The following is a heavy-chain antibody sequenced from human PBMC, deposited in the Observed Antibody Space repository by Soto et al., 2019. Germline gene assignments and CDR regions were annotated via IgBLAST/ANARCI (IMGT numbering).Heavy chain of an antibody. Sequence: VGSLRLSCAASGFTVSSNYMSWVRQAPGKGLEWVSVIYSGGSTYYADSVKGRFTISRDNPKNTLYLQMNSLRAEDTAVYYCAAVNYYDSSGPRDIWGQGTMVTVSS. CDR1: GFTVSSNY. V-gene: IGHV3-53*01. D-gene: IGHD3-22*01. J-gene: IGHJ3*02. CDR2: IYSGGST. CDR3: AAVNYYDSSGPRDI.